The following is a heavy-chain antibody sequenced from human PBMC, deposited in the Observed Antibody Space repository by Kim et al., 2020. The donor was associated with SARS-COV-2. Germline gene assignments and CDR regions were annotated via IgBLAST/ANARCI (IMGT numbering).Heavy chain of an antibody. CDR2: IYYSGST. CDR1: GGSISSYY. D-gene: IGHD3-3*01. Sequence: SETLSLTCTVSGGSISSYYWSWIRQPPGKGLEWIGYIYYSGSTNYNPSLTSRVTISVDTSKNQFSLKLSSVTAADTAVYYCARHYDFWSGSPQSYFDYWG. V-gene: IGHV4-59*08. J-gene: IGHJ4*03. CDR3: ARHYDFWSGSPQSYFDY.